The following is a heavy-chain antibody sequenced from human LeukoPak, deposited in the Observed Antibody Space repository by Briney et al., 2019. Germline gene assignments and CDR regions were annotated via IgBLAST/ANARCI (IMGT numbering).Heavy chain of an antibody. CDR1: GGTFSSYN. CDR2: IIPILGIA. Sequence: GASVKVSCKASGGTFSSYNISWVRQAPGQGLEWMGRIIPILGIANYAQKFQGRVTITADKSTSTAYMELSSLRSEDTAVYYCARVMGGYGDYDYYYGMDVWGQGTTVTVSS. CDR3: ARVMGGYGDYDYYYGMDV. D-gene: IGHD4-17*01. J-gene: IGHJ6*02. V-gene: IGHV1-69*02.